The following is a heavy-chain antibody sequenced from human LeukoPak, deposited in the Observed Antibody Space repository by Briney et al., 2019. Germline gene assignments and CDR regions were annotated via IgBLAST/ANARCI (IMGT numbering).Heavy chain of an antibody. J-gene: IGHJ4*02. D-gene: IGHD3-10*01. Sequence: PSETLSLTCTVSGDSISSDYYWNWIRQPPGKGLEWIGYISYSGSTYYNPSLKSRVTISVDTSKNQFSLKLSSVTAADTAVYYCGYGSGSYTFGFDYWGQGTLVTVSS. V-gene: IGHV4-38-2*02. CDR1: GDSISSDYY. CDR3: GYGSGSYTFGFDY. CDR2: ISYSGST.